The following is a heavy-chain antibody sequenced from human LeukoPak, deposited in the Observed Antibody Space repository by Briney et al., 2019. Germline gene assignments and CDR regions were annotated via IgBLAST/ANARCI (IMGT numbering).Heavy chain of an antibody. V-gene: IGHV3-23*03. J-gene: IGHJ4*02. CDR3: AKAQGAWYYFDS. CDR2: FTTGANYT. D-gene: IGHD6-13*01. CDR1: GFTFSSFA. Sequence: GSLRLSCAASGFTFSSFAMSWVRQAPGKGLEWVSVFTTGANYTYYADSVKGRFTMTRDNSKNTIFLQLNNVRADDTAIYFCAKAQGAWYYFDSWGQGTLVTVSS.